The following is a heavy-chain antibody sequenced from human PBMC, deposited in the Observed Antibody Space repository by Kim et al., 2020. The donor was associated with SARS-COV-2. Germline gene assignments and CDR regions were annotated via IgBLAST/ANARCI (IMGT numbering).Heavy chain of an antibody. D-gene: IGHD3-22*01. Sequence: LKSRVTISVDTSKNQFSLKLSSVTAAHTAVYYCARQYYYDSSGQRGYFDYWGQGTLVTVSS. CDR3: ARQYYYDSSGQRGYFDY. V-gene: IGHV4-34*01. J-gene: IGHJ4*02.